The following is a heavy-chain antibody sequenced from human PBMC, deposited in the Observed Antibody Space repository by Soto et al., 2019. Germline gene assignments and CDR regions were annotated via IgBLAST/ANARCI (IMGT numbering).Heavy chain of an antibody. V-gene: IGHV1-18*01. CDR2: ISAYNGNT. CDR3: AGAVAGTDY. CDR1: GYTFTGYG. J-gene: IGHJ4*02. Sequence: GASVKVSCNASGYTFTGYGISGVRQAPGQGLEWMGWISAYNGNTNYAQKLQGRVTMTTDTSTSTAYMELRSLRSDDTAVYYWAGAVAGTDYWGQETLVTVSS. D-gene: IGHD6-19*01.